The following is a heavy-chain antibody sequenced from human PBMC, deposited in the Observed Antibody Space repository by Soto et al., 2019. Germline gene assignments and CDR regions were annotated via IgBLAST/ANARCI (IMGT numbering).Heavy chain of an antibody. D-gene: IGHD3-22*01. Sequence: SETLSLTCTVSGGSISSYYWSWIRQPPGKGLEWIGYIYYSGSTNYNPSLKRRVTISVDTSKNQFSLKLSSVTAADTAVYYCARHGVVIPVNYYYYYMDVWGKGTTVTVSS. V-gene: IGHV4-59*01. J-gene: IGHJ6*03. CDR3: ARHGVVIPVNYYYYYMDV. CDR1: GGSISSYY. CDR2: IYYSGST.